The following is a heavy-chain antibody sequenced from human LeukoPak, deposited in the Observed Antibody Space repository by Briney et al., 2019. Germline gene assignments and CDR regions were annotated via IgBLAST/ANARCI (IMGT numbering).Heavy chain of an antibody. V-gene: IGHV3-23*01. CDR2: ISGSGGST. D-gene: IGHD3-22*01. CDR3: AKAYYYDSSGYYYYYYYMDV. Sequence: QPGVSLRLSSAASGFTFSSYAMSWVRQAPGKGLEWDSAISGSGGSTYYADSVKGRFTISRDNSKNRLYLQMNSLRAEDTAVYYCAKAYYYDSSGYYYYYYYMDVWGKGTAVTVSS. CDR1: GFTFSSYA. J-gene: IGHJ6*03.